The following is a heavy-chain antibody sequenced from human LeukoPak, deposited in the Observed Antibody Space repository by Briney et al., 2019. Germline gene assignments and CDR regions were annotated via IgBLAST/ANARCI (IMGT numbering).Heavy chain of an antibody. V-gene: IGHV3-66*01. CDR2: IYSGGST. CDR3: AGAPSSGWPDFDY. D-gene: IGHD6-19*01. CDR1: GFTVSSNY. Sequence: TGGSLRLSCAASGFTVSSNYMSWVRQAPGKGLEWVSVIYSGGSTYYADSVKGRFTIFRDNSKNTLYLQMNSLRAEDTAVYYCAGAPSSGWPDFDYWGQGTLVTVSS. J-gene: IGHJ4*02.